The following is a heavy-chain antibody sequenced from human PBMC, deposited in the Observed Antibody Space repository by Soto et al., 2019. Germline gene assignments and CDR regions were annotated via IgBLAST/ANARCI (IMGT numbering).Heavy chain of an antibody. CDR2: INPSGGGT. D-gene: IGHD2-2*01. Sequence: ASVKVSCKTSGYTFSNYYINWVRQAPGQGLEWMGRINPSGGGTSYAQKFQGRVTMTRVTSTSTVYMDLSSLRSEDTAVYYCARSQEVVVVPAAPIDYWGQGTLVTVSS. V-gene: IGHV1-46*01. CDR3: ARSQEVVVVPAAPIDY. J-gene: IGHJ4*02. CDR1: GYTFSNYY.